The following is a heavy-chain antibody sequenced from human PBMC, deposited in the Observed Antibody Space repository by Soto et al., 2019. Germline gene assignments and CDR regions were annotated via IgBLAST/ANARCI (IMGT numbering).Heavy chain of an antibody. V-gene: IGHV1-18*01. CDR1: GYTFTSYG. CDR2: ISAYNGNT. CDR3: ARDLDQYYDCWSGYYIPSYFDY. Sequence: ASVKVSCKASGYTFTSYGISWVRQAPGQGLEWMGWISAYNGNTNYAQKLQGRVTMTTDTSTSTAYMELRSLRSDDTAVYYCARDLDQYYDCWSGYYIPSYFDYWGQGTLVTVSS. J-gene: IGHJ4*02. D-gene: IGHD3-3*01.